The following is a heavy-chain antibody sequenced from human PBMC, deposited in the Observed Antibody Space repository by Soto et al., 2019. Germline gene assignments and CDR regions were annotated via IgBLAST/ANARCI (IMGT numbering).Heavy chain of an antibody. CDR2: IHSGGNT. CDR1: GFSVSGTF. Sequence: EVQLVESGGALVQPGGSLRLSCAVSGFSVSGTFVNWVRQATGKGLEWVAVIHSGGNTFYGDSVKGRFTISRDNSKNMVYLQMTSLRGDDTAVYFCARALVTTPPRTFDYWGQGTLVTVSS. D-gene: IGHD2-21*02. CDR3: ARALVTTPPRTFDY. V-gene: IGHV3-66*01. J-gene: IGHJ4*02.